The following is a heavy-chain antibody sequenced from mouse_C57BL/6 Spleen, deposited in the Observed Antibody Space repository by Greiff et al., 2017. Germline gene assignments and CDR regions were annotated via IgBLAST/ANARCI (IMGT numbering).Heavy chain of an antibody. J-gene: IGHJ2*01. Sequence: EVQLVESGPGLVKPSQSLSLTCSVTGYSITSGYYWTWIRQFPGNKLEWMGYISYDGSNNYNPSLKNRISITRDTSKNQFFLKLNSVTTEDTATYYCARDIYYGNYSFDYWGQGTTLTVSS. CDR1: GYSITSGYY. CDR2: ISYDGSN. CDR3: ARDIYYGNYSFDY. V-gene: IGHV3-6*01. D-gene: IGHD2-1*01.